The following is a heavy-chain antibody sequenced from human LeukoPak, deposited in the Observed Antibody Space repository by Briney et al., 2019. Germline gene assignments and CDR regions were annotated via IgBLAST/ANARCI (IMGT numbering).Heavy chain of an antibody. V-gene: IGHV3-7*04. CDR2: IKPDGSVN. J-gene: IGHJ4*02. CDR1: GFTFSSYW. Sequence: VGSLRLSCAASGFTFSSYWMSWVRQAPGKGLEWVANIKPDGSVNNYVDSVKGRFTISSDNAKNSLYLQMNSLRVEDTAVYYCARSGHGSYWGQGTLVTVSS. D-gene: IGHD5-12*01. CDR3: ARSGHGSY.